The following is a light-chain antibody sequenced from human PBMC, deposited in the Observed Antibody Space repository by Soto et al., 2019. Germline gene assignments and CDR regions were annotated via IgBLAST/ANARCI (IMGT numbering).Light chain of an antibody. V-gene: IGLV1-51*01. J-gene: IGLJ1*01. CDR1: SYNIGSND. CDR3: GTWHSNSYV. Sequence: QSVLTQPPSVSAAPGQKVTIPCSGGSYNIGSNDVCWYQQVPGTAPKVLIYDNNKRPSGIPDRFSGSKSGTSATLGISGLQTGDEADYNCGTWHSNSYVCGSGTKVTVL. CDR2: DNN.